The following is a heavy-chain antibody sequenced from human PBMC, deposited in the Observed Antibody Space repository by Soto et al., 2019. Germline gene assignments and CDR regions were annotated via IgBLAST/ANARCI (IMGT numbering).Heavy chain of an antibody. D-gene: IGHD2-21*01. Sequence: SETLYLTCNVSGDSMTSPPIYWGWIRQPPGKGLEWIGTVYYSGATYYNPSLRGRLTVSADTSKNYFSLRLSSVTAADTAVYYCARQDDCFVPWGQGILGSVS. CDR1: GDSMTSPPIY. CDR2: VYYSGAT. V-gene: IGHV4-39*01. J-gene: IGHJ5*02. CDR3: ARQDDCFVP.